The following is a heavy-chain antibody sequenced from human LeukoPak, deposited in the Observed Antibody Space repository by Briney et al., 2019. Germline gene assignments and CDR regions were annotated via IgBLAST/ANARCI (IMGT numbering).Heavy chain of an antibody. CDR3: AKGLRRYDSSVGYFDY. V-gene: IGHV3-23*01. D-gene: IGHD3-22*01. CDR1: GFTFSSYA. CDR2: ISGSGGST. Sequence: PGGSLRLSCAASGFTFSSYAMSWVRQAPGKGLEWVSAISGSGGSTYYADSVKGRFTISRDNAKNSLYLQMNSLRAEDMALYYCAKGLRRYDSSVGYFDYWGQGTLVTVSS. J-gene: IGHJ4*02.